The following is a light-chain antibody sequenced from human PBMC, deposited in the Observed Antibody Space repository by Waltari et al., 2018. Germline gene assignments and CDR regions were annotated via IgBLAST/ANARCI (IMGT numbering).Light chain of an antibody. Sequence: DIQMTQSPSSLSASVGDTVTITCRASQTISNLLAWYQQRPGKVPNLLIYKASSLQSGVPSRCSGSGSGTDFTLTINRLQPEDFGTYYCLQYSDSPYTFGRGTKLEIK. CDR1: QTISNL. J-gene: IGKJ2*01. CDR2: KAS. V-gene: IGKV1-5*03. CDR3: LQYSDSPYT.